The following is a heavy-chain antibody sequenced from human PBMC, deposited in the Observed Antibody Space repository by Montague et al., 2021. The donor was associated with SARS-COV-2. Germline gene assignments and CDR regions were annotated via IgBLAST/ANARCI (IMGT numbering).Heavy chain of an antibody. J-gene: IGHJ6*02. Sequence: CAISGDSVVRIGRRSDELTSELPSRLQFVCRPLYGKERNYHYADSVKSRITIDPDTPKNQVSLQLRSVTPEDTAVYFCARVRHLGRGMDVWGQGTTVTVSS. CDR1: GDSVVRIGRR. V-gene: IGHV6-1*01. CDR2: PLYGKERNY. D-gene: IGHD7-27*01. CDR3: ARVRHLGRGMDV.